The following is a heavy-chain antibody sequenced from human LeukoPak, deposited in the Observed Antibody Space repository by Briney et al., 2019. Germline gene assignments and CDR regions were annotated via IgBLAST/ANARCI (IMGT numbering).Heavy chain of an antibody. CDR2: ISSNGGST. CDR3: ASRTMSGYYFDY. J-gene: IGHJ4*02. CDR1: GFTFSSYA. D-gene: IGHD1-14*01. Sequence: PGGSLRLSCAASGFTFSSYAMHWVRQAPGKGLEYVSAISSNGGSTYYANSVKGRFTISRDNSKNTLYLQMGSLRAEDTAVYYCASRTMSGYYFDYWGQGTLVTVSS. V-gene: IGHV3-64*01.